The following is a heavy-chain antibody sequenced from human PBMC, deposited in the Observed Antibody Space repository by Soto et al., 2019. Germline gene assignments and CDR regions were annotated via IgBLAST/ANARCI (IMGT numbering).Heavy chain of an antibody. CDR3: ATRGTGRAY. CDR1: GVSISSHDW. V-gene: IGHV4-4*02. J-gene: IGHJ4*02. Sequence: QVQLQESGPGLVKPSGTLSLTCAVSGVSISSHDWWTWVRQPPGKGLEWIGESHQSGNTNYNSSPESRRTISRDKSKNQFSLQLSSVTFADTAVYYCATRGTGRAYWGEGTLVTVSS. CDR2: SHQSGNT. D-gene: IGHD1-1*01.